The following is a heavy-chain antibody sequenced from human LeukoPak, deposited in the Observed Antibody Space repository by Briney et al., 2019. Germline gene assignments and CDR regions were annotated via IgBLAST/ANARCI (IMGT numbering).Heavy chain of an antibody. CDR2: IYRDDTT. CDR1: GFTFCSYW. J-gene: IGHJ4*02. V-gene: IGHV3-53*01. D-gene: IGHD3-22*01. Sequence: GGSLSLSCAASGFTFCSYWMSWVRQAPGKGLAWVSVIYRDDTTYYADSVKGRFTISRDNSKNTLYLQMSSLRAEDTAVYYCATAAYDSGSYIVNHDYWGQGTLVTVSS. CDR3: ATAAYDSGSYIVNHDY.